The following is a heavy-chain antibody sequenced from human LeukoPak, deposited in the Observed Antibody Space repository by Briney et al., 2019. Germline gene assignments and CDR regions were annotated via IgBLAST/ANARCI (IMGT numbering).Heavy chain of an antibody. CDR2: IYHSGST. CDR3: ARGLSGGYSDY. D-gene: IGHD7-27*01. Sequence: PSQTLSLTCAVSGGSISSGGYSWSWLRQPPGKGLEWIGYIYHSGSTYYNPSLKSRVTISVDRSKNQFSLKLSSVTAADTAVYYCARGLSGGYSDYWGQGTLVTVSS. CDR1: GGSISSGGYS. J-gene: IGHJ4*02. V-gene: IGHV4-30-2*01.